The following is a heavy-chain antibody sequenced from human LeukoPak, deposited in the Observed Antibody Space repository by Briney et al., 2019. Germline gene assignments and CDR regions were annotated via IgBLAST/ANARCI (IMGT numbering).Heavy chain of an antibody. J-gene: IGHJ5*02. CDR3: ARVSVIEYCSSTSCHIERGWFDP. CDR1: GGTFSSYA. Sequence: SVNVSCKSSGGTFSSYAISWVRQAPGQGLEWMGGIIPIFGTANYAQKFQGRVTITADESTSTAYMELSSLRSEDTAVYYCARVSVIEYCSSTSCHIERGWFDPWGQGTLVTVSS. CDR2: IIPIFGTA. V-gene: IGHV1-69*13. D-gene: IGHD2-2*02.